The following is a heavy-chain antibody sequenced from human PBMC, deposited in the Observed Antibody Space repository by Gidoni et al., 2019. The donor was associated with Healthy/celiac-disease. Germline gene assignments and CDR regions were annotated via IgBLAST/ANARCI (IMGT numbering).Heavy chain of an antibody. CDR2: ISGSGGST. CDR3: AKVGSPGGYYYYYYMDV. D-gene: IGHD3-10*01. CDR1: GFTFSRYA. Sequence: EVQLLESGGGLVQPGGSLRLSCAASGFTFSRYARKWFRQAPGKGLEWVSAISGSGGSTYYADSVKGRFTISRDNSKNTLYLQMNSLRAEDTAVYYCAKVGSPGGYYYYYYMDVWGKGTTVTVSS. V-gene: IGHV3-23*01. J-gene: IGHJ6*03.